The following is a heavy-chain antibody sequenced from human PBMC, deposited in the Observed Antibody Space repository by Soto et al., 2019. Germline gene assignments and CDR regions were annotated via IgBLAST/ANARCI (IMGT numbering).Heavy chain of an antibody. CDR1: GYTFSRYG. J-gene: IGHJ6*02. Sequence: SVKVSCKASGYTFSRYGISWVRQAPGQGLEWMGWISGYNGDTNYAQKFQGRVSMTIDTSTTTAYMELRSLTSDDTAVYYCAKNGQPPYYYYGLDVWGQGTKVTVS. CDR2: ISGYNGDT. V-gene: IGHV1-18*01. D-gene: IGHD2-8*01. CDR3: AKNGQPPYYYYGLDV.